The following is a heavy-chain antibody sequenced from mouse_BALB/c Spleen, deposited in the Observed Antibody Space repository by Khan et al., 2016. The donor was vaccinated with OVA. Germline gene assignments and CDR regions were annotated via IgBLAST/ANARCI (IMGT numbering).Heavy chain of an antibody. CDR1: GYSFTTYY. Sequence: VQLQQSGPELMKPGPSVKISCKASGYSFTTYYIHWVMQSPGKSLEWIGYIDPFSGDTTFNQKFKGKATLTVDKSSSTAYLHLSNLTSEDSAIYYCTRHGYAALFSYWGQGTLVTVSA. CDR2: IDPFSGDT. CDR3: TRHGYAALFSY. J-gene: IGHJ3*02. V-gene: IGHV1S135*01. D-gene: IGHD2-2*01.